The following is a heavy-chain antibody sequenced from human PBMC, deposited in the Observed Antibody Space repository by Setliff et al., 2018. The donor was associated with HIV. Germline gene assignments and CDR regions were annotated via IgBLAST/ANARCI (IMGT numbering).Heavy chain of an antibody. CDR1: GGSISSSSYY. V-gene: IGHV4-61*09. J-gene: IGHJ4*02. CDR2: IHTSGSS. D-gene: IGHD3-3*01. CDR3: VTSEVGGASPFDY. Sequence: SETLSLTCTVSGGSISSSSYYWGWIRQPAGKGLEWIGHIHTSGSSSYNPSLKSRVTISVDTSKNQFSLKLTSVTAADTAVYFCVTSEVGGASPFDYWGQGTLVTVSS.